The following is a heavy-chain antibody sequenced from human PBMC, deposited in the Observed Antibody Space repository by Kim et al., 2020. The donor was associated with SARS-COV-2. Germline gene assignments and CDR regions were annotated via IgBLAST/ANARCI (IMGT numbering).Heavy chain of an antibody. CDR1: GFSFNDFA. CDR2: MSGNDGRT. Sequence: GGSLRLSCAASGFSFNDFAMSWVRQAPGKGLEWVSTMSGNDGRTYYADSVKGRFTISRDNSKNTLYLQMNSLRAEDTAVYHCAKSRRYFDWDYYMD. CDR3: AKSRRYFDWDYYMD. J-gene: IGHJ6*03. D-gene: IGHD3-9*01. V-gene: IGHV3-23*01.